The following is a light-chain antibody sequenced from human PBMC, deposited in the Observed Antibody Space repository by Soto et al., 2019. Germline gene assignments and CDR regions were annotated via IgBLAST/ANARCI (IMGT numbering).Light chain of an antibody. CDR3: QLCGSAPFT. Sequence: IVLTQSPGTLSLSPGERATLSCRASQTITSSQLAWYQQRPGQSPRLLTYGSASRATGIPDRFSGSGSGTDFTLTISRLESEDFAVYYCQLCGSAPFTFGGGTKVEIK. CDR2: GSA. CDR1: QTITSSQ. V-gene: IGKV3-20*01. J-gene: IGKJ4*01.